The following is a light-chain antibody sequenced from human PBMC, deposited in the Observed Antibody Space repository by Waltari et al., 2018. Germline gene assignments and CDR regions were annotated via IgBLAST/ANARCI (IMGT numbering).Light chain of an antibody. Sequence: DIQMTQSPSSLSASVGDRVTITCRASKSISSYLNWYQQKPGKAPKLLIYAASCLQSGVPSRFSGSGSGTDFTLTISSLQPEDFATYYCQQSYSTPLFTFGPGTKVDIK. CDR1: KSISSY. J-gene: IGKJ3*01. CDR3: QQSYSTPLFT. CDR2: AAS. V-gene: IGKV1-39*01.